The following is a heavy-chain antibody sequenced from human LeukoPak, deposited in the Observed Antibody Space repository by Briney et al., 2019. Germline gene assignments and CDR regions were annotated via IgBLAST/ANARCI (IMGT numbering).Heavy chain of an antibody. D-gene: IGHD6-6*01. V-gene: IGHV3-48*02. J-gene: IGHJ4*02. CDR1: GFTFSTYS. CDR3: ARDSSHYLGSSDY. Sequence: RPGGSLRLSCAASGFTFSTYSMNWVRQAPGKGLEWISYITSSSSTIYYADSMKGRFTISRDNSKNTLNLQMNSPRDEDTAMYYCARDSSHYLGSSDYWGQGTLVTVSS. CDR2: ITSSSSTI.